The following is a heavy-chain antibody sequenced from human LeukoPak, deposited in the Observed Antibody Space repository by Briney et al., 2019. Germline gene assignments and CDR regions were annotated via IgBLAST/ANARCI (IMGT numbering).Heavy chain of an antibody. V-gene: IGHV3-48*03. D-gene: IGHD6-19*01. CDR1: GFTFSSYE. Sequence: PGGSLRLSCAASGFTFSSYEMNWVRQAPGKGLEWVSYISSSGSTTYYADSVKGRFTISRDNSKNTLYLQMNSLRAEDTAVYYCAKDSAGYSSGWYTYWGQGTLVTVSS. J-gene: IGHJ4*02. CDR3: AKDSAGYSSGWYTY. CDR2: ISSSGSTT.